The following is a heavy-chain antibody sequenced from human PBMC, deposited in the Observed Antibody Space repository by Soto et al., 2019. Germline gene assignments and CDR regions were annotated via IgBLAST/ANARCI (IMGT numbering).Heavy chain of an antibody. J-gene: IGHJ3*02. D-gene: IGHD1-1*01. CDR3: AKATATSGGAFEI. CDR1: GFTFSSYA. V-gene: IGHV3-23*01. CDR2: ILVGGST. Sequence: GSLRLSCAASGFTFSSYAMSWVRQAPGKGLEWVSTILVGGSTHYEDSVKGRFTISRDTSKNTVYLQMNSLTAGDTAFYYCAKATATSGGAFEIYGQGTMVTVSS.